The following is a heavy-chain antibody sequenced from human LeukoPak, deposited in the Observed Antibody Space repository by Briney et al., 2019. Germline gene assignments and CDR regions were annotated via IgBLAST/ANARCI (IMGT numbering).Heavy chain of an antibody. J-gene: IGHJ4*02. D-gene: IGHD4-17*01. Sequence: GGSLRLSCAASGFTFSSHGMGWVRQAPGKGLEGVANIKQDGSEKYYVDSAKGRFTISRDNAKTSLYLQMNSLRAEDTAVYYCVYSGDYEKGYWGQGTLVTVSS. V-gene: IGHV3-7*01. CDR2: IKQDGSEK. CDR3: VYSGDYEKGY. CDR1: GFTFSSHG.